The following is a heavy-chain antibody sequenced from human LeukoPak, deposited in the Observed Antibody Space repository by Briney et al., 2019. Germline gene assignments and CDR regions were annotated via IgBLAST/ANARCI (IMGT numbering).Heavy chain of an antibody. Sequence: AASVKVSCXASGYTFTGYYMHWVRQAPGQGLEWVGWVNPNSGGTNYAQKFQGRVTMTRDTSISTAYMELSRLRSDDTAVYYCARDFRIAAHYFDYWGQGTLVTVSS. J-gene: IGHJ4*02. V-gene: IGHV1-2*02. CDR3: ARDFRIAAHYFDY. CDR2: VNPNSGGT. CDR1: GYTFTGYY. D-gene: IGHD6-13*01.